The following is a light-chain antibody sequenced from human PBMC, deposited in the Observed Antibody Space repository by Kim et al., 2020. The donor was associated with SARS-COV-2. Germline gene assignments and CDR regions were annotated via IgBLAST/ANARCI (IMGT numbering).Light chain of an antibody. Sequence: QAGLIQPPSVSKDMRQTATLTCTGSRNNIGNEGGVWLQQHQGHPPKLLFYRNTNRPSGISERFSASRSGNTASLTITGLQPEDEADYYCSAWDTSLRAVVFGGGTQLTVL. CDR2: RNT. V-gene: IGLV10-54*04. CDR1: RNNIGNEG. CDR3: SAWDTSLRAVV. J-gene: IGLJ2*01.